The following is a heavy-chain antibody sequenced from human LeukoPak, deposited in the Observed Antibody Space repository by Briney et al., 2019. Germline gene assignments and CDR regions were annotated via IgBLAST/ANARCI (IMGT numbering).Heavy chain of an antibody. Sequence: PSETLSVTCTVSGGSIDSYYWSWIRQPLGKGLEWIGYIQTSGSTNYSPSLKSRVTISIDTSKNQFSLKLSSVTAADTAVYYCASHTRYCSRTSCSSYYYMDVWGKGTTVTVSS. V-gene: IGHV4-4*09. CDR1: GGSIDSYY. D-gene: IGHD2-2*01. CDR2: IQTSGST. CDR3: ASHTRYCSRTSCSSYYYMDV. J-gene: IGHJ6*03.